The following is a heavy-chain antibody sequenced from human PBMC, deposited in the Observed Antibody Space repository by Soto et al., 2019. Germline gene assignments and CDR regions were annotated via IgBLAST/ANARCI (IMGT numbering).Heavy chain of an antibody. V-gene: IGHV4-34*01. D-gene: IGHD4-4*01. CDR1: GGTFSNYY. CDR3: ARGPYSGPYTWFDP. Sequence: SETLSLTCVVYGGTFSNYYWTWIRQSPGKGLEWIGEIYHTGSTNYNPSLKSRVTISVDTSKNQFSLMLSSVTAADTAVYYCARGPYSGPYTWFDPWGQGTLVTVS. J-gene: IGHJ5*02. CDR2: IYHTGST.